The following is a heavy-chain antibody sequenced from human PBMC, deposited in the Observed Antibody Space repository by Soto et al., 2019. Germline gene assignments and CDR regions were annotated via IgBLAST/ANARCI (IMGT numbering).Heavy chain of an antibody. Sequence: EVQLVESGGGLVQPGGSLRLSCAASGFTFSSYWMSWVRQAPGKGLEWVANINEDGSEKNYVDSVKGRFSISRDNAKNSLYVQKNSLRDEDMAVYYCARDSGYSSGWDYWGQGSLVTVSS. CDR3: ARDSGYSSGWDY. V-gene: IGHV3-7*04. CDR1: GFTFSSYW. CDR2: INEDGSEK. J-gene: IGHJ4*02. D-gene: IGHD6-19*01.